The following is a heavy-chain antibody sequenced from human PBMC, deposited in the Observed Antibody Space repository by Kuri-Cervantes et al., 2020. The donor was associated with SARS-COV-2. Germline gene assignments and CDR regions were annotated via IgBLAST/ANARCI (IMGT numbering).Heavy chain of an antibody. D-gene: IGHD2-2*01. J-gene: IGHJ4*02. Sequence: LSLTCTVSGGSISSSSYYWGWIRQAPGQGLEWVAVISYDGSNKYYADSVKGRFTISRDNSKNTLYLQMNSLRAEDTAVYYCASEMENGPGDGLVVPAAIDYWGQGTLVTVSS. CDR1: GGSISSSS. CDR2: ISYDGSNK. V-gene: IGHV3-30-3*01. CDR3: ASEMENGPGDGLVVPAAIDY.